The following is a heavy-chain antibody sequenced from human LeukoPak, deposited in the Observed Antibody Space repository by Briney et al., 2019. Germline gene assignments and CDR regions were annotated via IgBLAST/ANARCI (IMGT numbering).Heavy chain of an antibody. D-gene: IGHD5-24*01. CDR2: IYYGGST. V-gene: IGHV4-59*01. CDR1: GGSISSYY. CDR3: ARGAMATPYYFDF. Sequence: PSETLSLTCTVSGGSISSYYWSWFRQPPGKGLEWIGSIYYGGSTNYNPSLKSRVTISVDTSKNQFSLKLSSVTAADTAVYYCARGAMATPYYFDFWGQGTLVTVSS. J-gene: IGHJ4*02.